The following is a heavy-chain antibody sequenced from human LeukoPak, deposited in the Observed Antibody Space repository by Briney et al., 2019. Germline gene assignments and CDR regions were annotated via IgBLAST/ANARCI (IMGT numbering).Heavy chain of an antibody. CDR2: ISSSSSAI. D-gene: IGHD1-26*01. J-gene: IGHJ4*02. Sequence: PGGSLRLSCAASGFTFSTYSMNWVRQAPGKGLEWISYISSSSSAIYYADSVKGRFTISRDNAKNSLYLQMNSLRAEDTAVYYCARDPSGSYPYFDYWGQGTLVTVSS. CDR1: GFTFSTYS. CDR3: ARDPSGSYPYFDY. V-gene: IGHV3-48*01.